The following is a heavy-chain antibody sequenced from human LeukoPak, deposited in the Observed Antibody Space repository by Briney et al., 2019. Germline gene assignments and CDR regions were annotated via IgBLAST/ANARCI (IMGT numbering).Heavy chain of an antibody. V-gene: IGHV4-39*07. Sequence: PSETLSLTCSVSGASITSGSTSWGWIRQPPGKGLEWMGSIYNTGSTGNNPSLKSRVTMSVDTSKSQFSLKLSSVTAADTAVYYCARDGYYSSGAFLDGFDIWGQGTMVTVSS. D-gene: IGHD3-10*01. CDR2: IYNTGST. J-gene: IGHJ3*02. CDR1: GASITSGSTS. CDR3: ARDGYYSSGAFLDGFDI.